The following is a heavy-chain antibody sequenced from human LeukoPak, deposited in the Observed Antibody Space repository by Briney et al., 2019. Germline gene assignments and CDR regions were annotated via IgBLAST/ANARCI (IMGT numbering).Heavy chain of an antibody. CDR1: GYTFTGYY. CDR2: INPNSGGT. D-gene: IGHD3-10*01. J-gene: IGHJ2*01. Sequence: ASVKVSCKASGYTFTGYYMHWVRQAPGQGLEWMGGINPNSGGTNYAQKFQGRVTMTRDTSISTAYMELSSLRSEDTAVYYCARGHRYYYGSGSSPFDLWGRGTLVTVSS. V-gene: IGHV1-2*02. CDR3: ARGHRYYYGSGSSPFDL.